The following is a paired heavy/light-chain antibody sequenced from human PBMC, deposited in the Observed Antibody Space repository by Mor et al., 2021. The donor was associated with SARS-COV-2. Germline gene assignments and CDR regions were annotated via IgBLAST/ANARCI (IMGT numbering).Light chain of an antibody. CDR3: MIWPSNVGV. CDR1: SDINVGSYN. V-gene: IGLV5-37*01. CDR2: YYSDSDK. Sequence: QPVLTQPPSSSASPGESARLTCTLPSDINVGSYNIYWYQQKPGSPPRYLLYYYSDSDKGQGSGVPSRFSGSKDASANTGILLISGLQSEDEADYYCMIWPSNVGVFGGGTKLTVL. J-gene: IGLJ3*02.
Heavy chain of an antibody. D-gene: IGHD5-18*01. CDR3: ASLERGYSYGYGGYVGWEFDY. Sequence: QLQLQESGPGLVKPSETLSLTCTVSGGSISSSSYYWGWIRQPPGKGLEWIGSIYYSGSTYYNPSLKSRVTISVDTSKNQFSLKLSSVTAADTAVYYCASLERGYSYGYGGYVGWEFDYWGQGTLVTVSS. J-gene: IGHJ4*02. CDR1: GGSISSSSYY. V-gene: IGHV4-39*07. CDR2: IYYSGST.